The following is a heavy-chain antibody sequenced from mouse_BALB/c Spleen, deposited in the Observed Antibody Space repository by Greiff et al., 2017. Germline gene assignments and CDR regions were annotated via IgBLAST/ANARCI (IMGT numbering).Heavy chain of an antibody. CDR2: ISDGGSYT. CDR3: ARGGGNHIYYAMDY. Sequence: EVKLVESGGGLVKPGGSLKLSCAASGFTFSDYYMYWVRQTPEKRLEWVATISDGGSYTYYPDSVKGRFTISRDNAKNNLYLQMSSLKSEDTAMYYCARGGGNHIYYAMDYWGQGTSVTVSS. D-gene: IGHD1-1*02. J-gene: IGHJ4*01. V-gene: IGHV5-4*02. CDR1: GFTFSDYY.